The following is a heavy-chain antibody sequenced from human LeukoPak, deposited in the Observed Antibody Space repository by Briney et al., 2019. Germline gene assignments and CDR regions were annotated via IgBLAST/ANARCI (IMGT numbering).Heavy chain of an antibody. J-gene: IGHJ3*02. CDR2: IIPILGIA. CDR1: GGTFSSYA. Sequence: ASVRVSCKASGGTFSSYAISWVRQAPGQGLEWMGRIIPILGIANYAQKFQGRVTITADKSTSTAYMELSSLRSEDTAVYYCAGDTYSHQAFDIWGQGTMVTVSS. V-gene: IGHV1-69*04. D-gene: IGHD5-18*01. CDR3: AGDTYSHQAFDI.